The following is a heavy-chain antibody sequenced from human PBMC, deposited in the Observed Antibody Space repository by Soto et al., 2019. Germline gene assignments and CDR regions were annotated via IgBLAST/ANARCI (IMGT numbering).Heavy chain of an antibody. CDR1: GFTVSNNY. D-gene: IGHD3-10*01. V-gene: IGHV3-53*01. Sequence: EVQLVESGGGLIQPGGSLRLSCAVSGFTVSNNYMSWVRQAPGKGLEGVSVIYSGGYTAYGDSVKGRFTISRDNSKNTISFKKNSRGAAAPALYYWGTPPGGGGYWGQGTLVTVSS. CDR2: IYSGGYT. J-gene: IGHJ4*02. CDR3: GTPPGGGGY.